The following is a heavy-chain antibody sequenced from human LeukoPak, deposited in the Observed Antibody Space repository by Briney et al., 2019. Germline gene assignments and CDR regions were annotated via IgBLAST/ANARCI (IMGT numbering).Heavy chain of an antibody. CDR2: IYYSGST. CDR3: ARDRMGPFDL. Sequence: PSETLSLTCTASGGSVSSGSYYWSWIRQPPGKGLEWIGYIYYSGSTNYNPSLKSRVTISVDTSKNQFSLKLSSATAADTAVYYCARDRMGPFDLWGRGTLVTVSS. V-gene: IGHV4-61*01. J-gene: IGHJ2*01. D-gene: IGHD5-24*01. CDR1: GGSVSSGSYY.